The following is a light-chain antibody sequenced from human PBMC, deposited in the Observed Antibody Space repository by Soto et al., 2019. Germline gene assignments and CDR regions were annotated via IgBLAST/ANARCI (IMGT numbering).Light chain of an antibody. Sequence: EIVMTQSPATLSVSPGGSATLSCRASQGIGITVAWYQQKPGQAPRLLIYGPSTRVTGIPARFSGSGSGTEFTLTISSLQSEDFAIYFCQQYNNWLRGTFGQGTKLEIK. CDR3: QQYNNWLRGT. V-gene: IGKV3-15*01. CDR2: GPS. J-gene: IGKJ2*02. CDR1: QGIGIT.